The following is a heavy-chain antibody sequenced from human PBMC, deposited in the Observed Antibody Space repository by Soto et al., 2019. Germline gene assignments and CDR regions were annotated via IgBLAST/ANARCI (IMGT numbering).Heavy chain of an antibody. Sequence: GASVKVSGKASGGTFSSYAISWVRQAPGQGLEWIGGVIPIFGTANYAPKLQGRVTLTADESTSTAYMELSSLSSEDTAVYYCAGANSGSFDYWGQGTLVPAPS. V-gene: IGHV1-69*13. D-gene: IGHD1-26*01. J-gene: IGHJ4*02. CDR2: VIPIFGTA. CDR1: GGTFSSYA. CDR3: AGANSGSFDY.